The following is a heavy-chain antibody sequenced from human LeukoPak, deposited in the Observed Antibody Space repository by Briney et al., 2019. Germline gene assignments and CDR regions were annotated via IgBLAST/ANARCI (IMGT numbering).Heavy chain of an antibody. D-gene: IGHD6-19*01. CDR3: ARHSGGWYGAFDI. CDR2: IYYSGGT. CDR1: GGSISSGGYY. J-gene: IGHJ3*02. Sequence: PSQTLSLTCTVSGGSISSGGYYWSWIRQHPGKGLEWIGYIYYSGGTNYNPSLKSRVTISVDTSKNQFSLKLSSVTAADTAVYYCARHSGGWYGAFDIWGQGTMVAVSS. V-gene: IGHV4-31*03.